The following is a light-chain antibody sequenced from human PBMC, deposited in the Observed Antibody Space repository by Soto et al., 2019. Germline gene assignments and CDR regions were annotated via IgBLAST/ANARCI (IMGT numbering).Light chain of an antibody. CDR2: GAS. V-gene: IGKV1D-12*01. J-gene: IGKJ4*01. CDR1: QWISTW. Sequence: DIQMTQAPSSVSASVGDRVTITCRASQWISTWLAWFQQKPGKAPKLLIAGASKLQSGVPSRFIGSGSGTDFTLTINSLQPEDFATYYCQQTNSFPLTFGGGTQVDIK. CDR3: QQTNSFPLT.